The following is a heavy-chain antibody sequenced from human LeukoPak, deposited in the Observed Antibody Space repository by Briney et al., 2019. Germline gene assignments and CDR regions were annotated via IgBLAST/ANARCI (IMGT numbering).Heavy chain of an antibody. CDR1: GFPFIRYW. CDR3: ARMRGYSDGFEN. D-gene: IGHD3-22*01. V-gene: IGHV3-74*03. CDR2: LNNDGIDS. Sequence: GGSLRLSCAASGFPFIRYWMHWVRQAPGRGLEWVSRLNNDGIDSTYADAVRGRFTVSRDNAKNTPVLTIDSLRAEDTAVYYCARMRGYSDGFENWGQGTLVTVSS. J-gene: IGHJ4*02.